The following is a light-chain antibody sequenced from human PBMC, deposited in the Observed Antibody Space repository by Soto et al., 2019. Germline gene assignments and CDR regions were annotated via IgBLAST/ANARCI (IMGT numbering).Light chain of an antibody. CDR3: QQYNDYRT. J-gene: IGKJ4*01. CDR1: QNINGW. Sequence: DVQLTQSPTTLSASLGDRATLSCRASQNINGWLAWYQRKPGKAPKLLIHKASNLESGVPLRFSGSGSGTEFTLTISSLQPDDFATYYCQQYNDYRTFGRGTKVDIK. CDR2: KAS. V-gene: IGKV1-5*03.